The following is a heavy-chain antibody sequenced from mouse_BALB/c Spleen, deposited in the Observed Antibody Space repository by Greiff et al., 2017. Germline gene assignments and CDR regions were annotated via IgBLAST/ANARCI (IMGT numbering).Heavy chain of an antibody. CDR1: GDSITSGY. CDR2: ISYSGST. J-gene: IGHJ2*01. D-gene: IGHD2-4*01. Sequence: EVKVEESGPSLVKPSQTLSLTCSVTGDSITSGYWNWIRKFPGNKLEYMGYISYSGSTYYNPSLKSRISITRDTSKNQYYLQLNSVTTEDTATYYCARSYDYDGGYYFDYWGQGTTLTVSS. V-gene: IGHV3-8*02. CDR3: ARSYDYDGGYYFDY.